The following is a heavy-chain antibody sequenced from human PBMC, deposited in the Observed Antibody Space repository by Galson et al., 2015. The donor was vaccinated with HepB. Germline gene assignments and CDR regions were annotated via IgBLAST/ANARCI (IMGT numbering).Heavy chain of an antibody. Sequence: SLRLSCAASGFSGFTFSSYAMSWVRQAPGKGLEWVSTISGSGGSTYYADAVKGRFTISSDNSKNTLYLQMKSLRAEDTAVYYCAKGGYCTGGVCYTNWGQGTLVTVSS. CDR3: AKGGYCTGGVCYTN. J-gene: IGHJ4*02. D-gene: IGHD2-8*02. CDR1: GFSGFTFSSYA. V-gene: IGHV3-23*01. CDR2: ISGSGGST.